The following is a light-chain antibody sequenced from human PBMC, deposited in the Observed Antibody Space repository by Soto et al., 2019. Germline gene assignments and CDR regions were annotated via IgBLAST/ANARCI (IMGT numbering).Light chain of an antibody. CDR2: EVN. Sequence: QSALTQPPSASGSPGQSVTISCIGTSSDVGNYNYVSWYQHHPGKAPKLMIFEVNKRPSGVPARFSGSKSDNTASLTISGLQAEDEADYYGSSVAVTHNYGFGSGTKLTVL. V-gene: IGLV2-8*01. CDR3: SSVAVTHNYG. CDR1: SSDVGNYNY. J-gene: IGLJ1*01.